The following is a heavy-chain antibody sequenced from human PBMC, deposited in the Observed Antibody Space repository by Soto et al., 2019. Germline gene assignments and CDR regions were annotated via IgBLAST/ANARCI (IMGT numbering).Heavy chain of an antibody. CDR3: ASGVYSSGYQRGNAFDI. D-gene: IGHD3-22*01. Sequence: QVQLVQSGAEVKKPGASVKVSCKASGYTFTGYYMHWVRQAPGQGLEWMGWINPNSGGTNYAQKFQGWVTMTRDTSISTAYMELSRLRSDDTAVYYCASGVYSSGYQRGNAFDIWGQGTMVTVSS. CDR2: INPNSGGT. J-gene: IGHJ3*02. CDR1: GYTFTGYY. V-gene: IGHV1-2*04.